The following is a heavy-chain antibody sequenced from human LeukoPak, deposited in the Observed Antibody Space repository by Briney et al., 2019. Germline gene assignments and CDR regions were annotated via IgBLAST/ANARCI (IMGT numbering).Heavy chain of an antibody. Sequence: SETLSLTCTVSGGSISTYYWSWIRQPPGKGLEWIGYIYYSGSTNYNPSLKSRVTISVDTSKDQFSLRLSSVTAADTAVYYCARHILTGYYPHYYYGMDVWGPGTTVTVSS. J-gene: IGHJ6*02. D-gene: IGHD3-9*01. CDR2: IYYSGST. CDR3: ARHILTGYYPHYYYGMDV. V-gene: IGHV4-59*08. CDR1: GGSISTYY.